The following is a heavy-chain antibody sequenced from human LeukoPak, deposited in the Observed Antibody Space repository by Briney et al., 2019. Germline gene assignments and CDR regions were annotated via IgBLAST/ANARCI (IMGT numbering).Heavy chain of an antibody. V-gene: IGHV3-23*01. CDR1: EFTFSSYA. CDR3: AKDYDILTGYYLDY. J-gene: IGHJ4*02. D-gene: IGHD3-9*01. Sequence: GGSLRLSCAASEFTFSSYAMSWVRQAPGKGLEWVSAISGSGGSTYYADSVKGRFTISRDNSKNTLYLQMNSLRAEDTAVYYCAKDYDILTGYYLDYWGQGTLVTVSS. CDR2: ISGSGGST.